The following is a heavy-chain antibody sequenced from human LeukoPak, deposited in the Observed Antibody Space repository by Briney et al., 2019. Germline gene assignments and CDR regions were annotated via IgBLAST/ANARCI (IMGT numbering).Heavy chain of an antibody. V-gene: IGHV4-59*01. Sequence: RTSETLSLTCTVSGVSISSYYWSWLRQPPGKGLEWIGYIYYSGSTNYKSSLKSRVTISVDTSKNQFSLKLSSVTAADTAVYYCARTTEGGYSNGYFYYYYMDVWGKGTTVTISS. CDR2: IYYSGST. CDR3: ARTTEGGYSNGYFYYYYMDV. CDR1: GVSISSYY. J-gene: IGHJ6*03. D-gene: IGHD4-11*01.